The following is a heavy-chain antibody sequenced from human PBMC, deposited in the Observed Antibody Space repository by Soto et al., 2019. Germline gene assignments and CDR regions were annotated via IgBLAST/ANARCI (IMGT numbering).Heavy chain of an antibody. J-gene: IGHJ4*02. D-gene: IGHD3-22*01. Sequence: PSETLSLTCTVSGGIITSGGHFWSWIRQHPGKGLEWIGYIYYSGSTYYNPSLKSRVTISVDTSKNQFSLKLSSVTAADTAVYYCAREITMIGTAFDYWGQGTLVTVSS. CDR2: IYYSGST. CDR3: AREITMIGTAFDY. CDR1: GGIITSGGHF. V-gene: IGHV4-31*03.